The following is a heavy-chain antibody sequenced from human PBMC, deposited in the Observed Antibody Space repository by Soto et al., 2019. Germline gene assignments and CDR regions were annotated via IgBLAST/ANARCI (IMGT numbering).Heavy chain of an antibody. CDR2: TIPVFGTT. V-gene: IGHV1-69*01. D-gene: IGHD3-10*01. J-gene: IGHJ5*01. CDR1: GDTLGSYG. CDR3: ATSGAWGLTQYNWFDS. Sequence: QVQLVQSGAEVKKPGSSVKVSCKASGDTLGSYGFSWVRQAPGQGLAWMGGTIPVFGTTNYAQNFQGRVSITADESTSTVYMDLSSLTSEDTAVYYCATSGAWGLTQYNWFDSWGQGTLVTVSS.